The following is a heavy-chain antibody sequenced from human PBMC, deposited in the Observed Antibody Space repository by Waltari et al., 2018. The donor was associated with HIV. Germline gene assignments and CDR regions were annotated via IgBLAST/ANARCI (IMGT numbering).Heavy chain of an antibody. D-gene: IGHD6-19*01. CDR2: IKSSGDNI. V-gene: IGHV3-48*01. Sequence: EVQLVESGGGLVQSGGSLRLSCAASGFTFSVNSMNWVRQAPGKGRGGVAYIKSSGDNIYYAYSVKGRLTISRDNAKNSLYLQMNSLRAEDTAVYYGARGVGSSDWFTHRVDPWGQGTLVTVSS. J-gene: IGHJ5*02. CDR1: GFTFSVNS. CDR3: ARGVGSSDWFTHRVDP.